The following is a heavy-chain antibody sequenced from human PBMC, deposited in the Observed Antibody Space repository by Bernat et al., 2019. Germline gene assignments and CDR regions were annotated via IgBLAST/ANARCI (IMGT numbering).Heavy chain of an antibody. CDR1: GFSLSTSGVG. D-gene: IGHD3-22*01. V-gene: IGHV2-5*02. Sequence: QITLKESGPTLVKPTQTLTLTCSFSGFSLSTSGVGVGWMRQPPGQALECLARIYWDDDKRHSPSLKSRLTITKDTSKNQVVLTMTNMIPVDKATYCCVHQSPVNYYDPEGYYYHDYWGQGTLVTVYS. J-gene: IGHJ4*02. CDR3: VHQSPVNYYDPEGYYYHDY. CDR2: IYWDDDK.